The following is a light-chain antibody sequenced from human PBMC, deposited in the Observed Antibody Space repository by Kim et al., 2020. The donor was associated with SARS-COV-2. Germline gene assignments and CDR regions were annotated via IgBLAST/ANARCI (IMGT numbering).Light chain of an antibody. CDR1: SGYSNYK. J-gene: IGLJ3*02. Sequence: QPVLTQPPSASASLGASVTLTCTLSSGYSNYKVDWYQQRPGKGPRFVMRVGTGGIVGSKGDGIPDRFSVLGSGLNRYLTIKNIQEEDESDYHCGADHGSESNNVWVFGGGTQLTVL. CDR2: VGTGGIVG. CDR3: GADHGSESNNVWV. V-gene: IGLV9-49*01.